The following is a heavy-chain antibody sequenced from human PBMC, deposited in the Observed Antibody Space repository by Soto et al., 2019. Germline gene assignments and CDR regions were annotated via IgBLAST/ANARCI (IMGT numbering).Heavy chain of an antibody. V-gene: IGHV1-69*13. D-gene: IGHD3-22*01. CDR1: GGTFSSYA. J-gene: IGHJ4*02. CDR3: ARGVHYDSSGYYYFY. Sequence: SVKVSCKASGGTFSSYASDWVRQAPGQGLEWMGGIIPLFGTAKYAQNFQGRITITADESTNTAYMELRSLRSQDTAVYYCARGVHYDSSGYYYFYWGQGTLVTVSS. CDR2: IIPLFGTA.